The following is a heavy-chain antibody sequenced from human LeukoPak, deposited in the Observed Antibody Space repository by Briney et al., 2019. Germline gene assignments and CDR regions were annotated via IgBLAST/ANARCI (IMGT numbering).Heavy chain of an antibody. CDR3: ARVRDGYNSGDAFDI. CDR1: GGSISSYY. Sequence: SETLSLTCIVSGGSISSYYWSWIRQPPGKGLEWIGYIYYSGSTNYNPSLKSRVTISVDTSKNQFSLKLSSVTAADTAVYYCARVRDGYNSGDAFDIWGQGTMVTVSS. D-gene: IGHD5-24*01. V-gene: IGHV4-59*01. CDR2: IYYSGST. J-gene: IGHJ3*02.